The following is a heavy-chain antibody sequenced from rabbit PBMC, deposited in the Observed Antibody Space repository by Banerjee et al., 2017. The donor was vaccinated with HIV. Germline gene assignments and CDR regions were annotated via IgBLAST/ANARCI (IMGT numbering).Heavy chain of an antibody. CDR3: ARDQDAGYSGYGSGFNL. CDR1: GFSFSSNYW. J-gene: IGHJ4*01. V-gene: IGHV1S40*01. D-gene: IGHD7-1*01. CDR2: IDAGSSGIT. Sequence: QSLEESGGDLVKPGASLTLTCTASGFSFSSNYWICWVRQAPGKGLEWIACIDAGSSGITTYANWAKGRFTISKPSSTTVTLQMTSLTAADTATYFCARDQDAGYSGYGSGFNLWGQGTLVTVS.